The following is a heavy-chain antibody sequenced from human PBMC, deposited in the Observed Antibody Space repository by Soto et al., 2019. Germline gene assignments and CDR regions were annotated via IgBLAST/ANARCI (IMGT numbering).Heavy chain of an antibody. Sequence: EVQLLESGGGLVQPGGSLRLSCAASGFTFSSYAMSWVRQAPGKGLEWVSAISGSGGSTYYADSVKGRFTISRDNSKNTLYLQMNSLRAEDTAVYYCAKAQIDRRTYYYYMDVWGKGTTVTVSS. CDR2: ISGSGGST. CDR3: AKAQIDRRTYYYYMDV. V-gene: IGHV3-23*01. CDR1: GFTFSSYA. J-gene: IGHJ6*03.